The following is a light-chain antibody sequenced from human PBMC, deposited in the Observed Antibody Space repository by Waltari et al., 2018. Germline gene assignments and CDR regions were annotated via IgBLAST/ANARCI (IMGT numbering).Light chain of an antibody. CDR3: CSYAGTYTHVV. CDR1: SNDVGGSNY. J-gene: IGLJ2*01. V-gene: IGLV2-11*01. CDR2: DVT. Sequence: QSALTQPRSVSGSPGQSVTISCTGTSNDVGGSNYVSWYQHHPGKAPKLMIYDVTKRPSGVPDRFSGSKSGNTASLTISGLQAEDEADYYCCSYAGTYTHVVFGGGTKVTVL.